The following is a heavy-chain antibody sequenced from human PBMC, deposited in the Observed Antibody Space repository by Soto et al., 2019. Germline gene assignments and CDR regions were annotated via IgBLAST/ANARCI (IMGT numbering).Heavy chain of an antibody. CDR2: IYYSGST. Sequence: SETLSLTCTVSGGSISSGGYYWSWIRQHPGKGLEWIGYIYYSGSTYYNPSLKSRVTISVDTSKNQFSLKLSSVTAADTAVYYCARVCDGSSSWKNFDYWGQGTLVTVSS. CDR1: GGSISSGGYY. D-gene: IGHD6-13*01. V-gene: IGHV4-31*03. CDR3: ARVCDGSSSWKNFDY. J-gene: IGHJ4*02.